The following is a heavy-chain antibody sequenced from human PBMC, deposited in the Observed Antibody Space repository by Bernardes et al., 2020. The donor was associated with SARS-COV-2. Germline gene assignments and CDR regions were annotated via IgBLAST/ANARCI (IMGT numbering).Heavy chain of an antibody. V-gene: IGHV3-48*02. D-gene: IGHD5-12*01. Sequence: GGSLRLSCAASGFTFSDYGMNWVRQAPGKGLEWVSFVSPRGDIKWYAGSVEGRFTISRDNGEESLFLQMNSLRDEDTAVYYCARDLAEFRGYDRDVWGQGTLVTVSS. CDR3: ARDLAEFRGYDRDV. CDR2: VSPRGDIK. CDR1: GFTFSDYG. J-gene: IGHJ4*02.